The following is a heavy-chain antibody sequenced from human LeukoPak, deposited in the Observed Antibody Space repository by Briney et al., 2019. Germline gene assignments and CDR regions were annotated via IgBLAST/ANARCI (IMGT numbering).Heavy chain of an antibody. CDR1: GGSISSGDYY. D-gene: IGHD2-15*01. J-gene: IGHJ1*01. V-gene: IGHV4-30-4*01. CDR3: AAADAAEYLQH. Sequence: SQTLSLTCTVSGGSISSGDYYWSWVRQPPGKGLEWIGYIYYSGSTYYNPSLKSRVTISVDTSKNQFSLKLSSVAAADTAVYYCAAADAAEYLQHWGQGTLVTVSS. CDR2: IYYSGST.